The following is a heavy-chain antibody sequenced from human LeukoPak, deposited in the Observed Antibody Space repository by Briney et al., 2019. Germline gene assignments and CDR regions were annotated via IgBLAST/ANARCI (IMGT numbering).Heavy chain of an antibody. D-gene: IGHD2-2*03. CDR2: INPNSGGT. CDR1: GYTFTGYY. V-gene: IGHV1-2*02. J-gene: IGHJ5*02. CDR3: AREMGIVVVPAAYNWFDP. Sequence: ASVKVSCKASGYTFTGYYMHWVRQAPGQGLEWMGWINPNSGGTNYAQKFQGRVTMTRDTSISTAYMELSRLRSDDTAVYYCAREMGIVVVPAAYNWFDPWGRGTLVTVSS.